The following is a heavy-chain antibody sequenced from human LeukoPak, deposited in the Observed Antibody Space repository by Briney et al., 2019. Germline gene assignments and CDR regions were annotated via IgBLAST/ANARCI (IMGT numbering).Heavy chain of an antibody. Sequence: VSVKVSCKASGYTFTSYGISWVRQAPGQGLEWMGWISAYNGKTNYAQKFQGRVTMTTDTSTSIAYMELRSLRSDDTAVYYCARDGTTGTTFRFDPWGQGTLVTVSS. CDR3: ARDGTTGTTFRFDP. J-gene: IGHJ5*02. CDR2: ISAYNGKT. CDR1: GYTFTSYG. D-gene: IGHD1-1*01. V-gene: IGHV1-18*01.